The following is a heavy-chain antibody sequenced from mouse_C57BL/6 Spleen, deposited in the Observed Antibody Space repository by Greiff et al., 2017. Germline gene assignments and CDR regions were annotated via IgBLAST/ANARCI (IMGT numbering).Heavy chain of an antibody. D-gene: IGHD1-1*01. CDR3: ARDTTVVARGFAY. J-gene: IGHJ3*01. CDR1: GYTFTSYW. CDR2: IYPGSGST. V-gene: IGHV1-55*01. Sequence: QVQLQQPGAELVKPGASVKMSCKASGYTFTSYWITWVKQRPGQGLEWIGDIYPGSGSTNYNEKFKSKATLTVDTPSSTAYMQLSSLTSEDSAVFYCARDTTVVARGFAYWGQGTLVTVSA.